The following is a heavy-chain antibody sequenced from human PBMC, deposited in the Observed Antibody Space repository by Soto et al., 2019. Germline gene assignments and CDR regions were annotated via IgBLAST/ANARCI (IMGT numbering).Heavy chain of an antibody. CDR3: AREPLEYSSSSDNWFDP. V-gene: IGHV4-59*01. D-gene: IGHD6-6*01. J-gene: IGHJ5*02. CDR1: GGSISSYY. CDR2: IYYSGST. Sequence: SETLSLTCTVSGGSISSYYWSWIRQPPGKGLEWIGYIYYSGSTNYNPSLKSRVTISVDTSKNQFSLKLSSVTAADTAVYYCAREPLEYSSSSDNWFDPWGQGTLVTVSS.